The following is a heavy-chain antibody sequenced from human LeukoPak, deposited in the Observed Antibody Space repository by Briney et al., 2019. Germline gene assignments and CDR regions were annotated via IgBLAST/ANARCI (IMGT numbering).Heavy chain of an antibody. D-gene: IGHD2-2*01. Sequence: ASVKVSCKASGYTFTSYDINWVRQATGQGLEWMGWMNPNSGNTGYAQKFQGRVTMTRNTSISTAYTELSSLRSDDTAVYYCARVALGHCSSTSCYGRDAFDIWGQGTMVTVSS. V-gene: IGHV1-8*01. CDR1: GYTFTSYD. CDR2: MNPNSGNT. CDR3: ARVALGHCSSTSCYGRDAFDI. J-gene: IGHJ3*02.